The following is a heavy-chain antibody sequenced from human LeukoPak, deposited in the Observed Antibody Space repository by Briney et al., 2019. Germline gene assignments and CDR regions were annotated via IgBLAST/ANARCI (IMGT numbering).Heavy chain of an antibody. CDR3: ASNSDFWSGTTPGYFDL. CDR1: GGTFSSYA. J-gene: IGHJ2*01. D-gene: IGHD3-3*01. Sequence: SVKVSCKASGGTFSSYAISWVRQAPGQGLEWMGGIIPISGTANYAQKFQGRVTITTDESMSTAYMELSSLRSEDTAVYYCASNSDFWSGTTPGYFDLWGRGTLVTVSS. V-gene: IGHV1-69*05. CDR2: IIPISGTA.